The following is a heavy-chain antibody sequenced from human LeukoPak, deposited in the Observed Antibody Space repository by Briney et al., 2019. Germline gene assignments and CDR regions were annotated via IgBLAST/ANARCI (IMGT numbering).Heavy chain of an antibody. CDR2: ISYDGSNK. CDR1: GFTFSNYA. CDR3: ATKNYDILTGYGDFDY. V-gene: IGHV3-30-3*01. D-gene: IGHD3-9*01. J-gene: IGHJ4*02. Sequence: GGSLRLSCAASGFTFSNYAMNWVRQAPGKGLEGVAVISYDGSNKYHADSVKGRFTISRDNSKNTLYLQMNSLRAEDTAVYYCATKNYDILTGYGDFDYWGQGTLVTVSS.